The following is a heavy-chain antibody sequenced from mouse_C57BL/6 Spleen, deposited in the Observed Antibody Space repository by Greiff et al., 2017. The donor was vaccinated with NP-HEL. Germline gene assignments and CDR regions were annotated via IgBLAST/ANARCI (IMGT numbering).Heavy chain of an antibody. Sequence: VQLQQSGPELVKPGASVKISCKASGYTFTDYYMNWVKQSHGKSLEWIGDINPNNGGTSYNQKFKGKATLTVDKSSSTAYMELRSLTSEDSAVYYCARIDYDDGFAYWGQGTLVTVSA. CDR3: ARIDYDDGFAY. V-gene: IGHV1-26*01. CDR1: GYTFTDYY. J-gene: IGHJ3*01. D-gene: IGHD2-4*01. CDR2: INPNNGGT.